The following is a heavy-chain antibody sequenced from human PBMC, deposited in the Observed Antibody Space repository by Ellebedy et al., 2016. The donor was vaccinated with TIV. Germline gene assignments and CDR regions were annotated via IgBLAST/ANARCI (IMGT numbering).Heavy chain of an antibody. V-gene: IGHV4-39*07. Sequence: SETLSLTXTVSGGSISSSSYYWGWIRQPPGKGLEWIGSIYYSGSTYYNPSLKSRVTISVDTSKNQFSLKLSSVTAADTAVYYCARVQGRAKTTVTSGDYWGQGTLVTVSS. D-gene: IGHD4-17*01. CDR1: GGSISSSSYY. J-gene: IGHJ4*02. CDR2: IYYSGST. CDR3: ARVQGRAKTTVTSGDY.